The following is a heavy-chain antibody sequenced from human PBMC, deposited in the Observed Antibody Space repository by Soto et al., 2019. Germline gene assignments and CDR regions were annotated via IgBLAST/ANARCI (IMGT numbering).Heavy chain of an antibody. J-gene: IGHJ4*02. CDR3: ARGSTTWGSYRYPDY. CDR1: GGTFSSYA. CDR2: IIPIFGTA. D-gene: IGHD3-16*02. Sequence: WASVKVSCRASGGTFSSYAISWVRQAPGQGLEWMGGIIPIFGTANYAQKFQGRVTITADESTSTAYMELSSLRSEDTAVYYCARGSTTWGSYRYPDYWGQGTLVTVSS. V-gene: IGHV1-69*13.